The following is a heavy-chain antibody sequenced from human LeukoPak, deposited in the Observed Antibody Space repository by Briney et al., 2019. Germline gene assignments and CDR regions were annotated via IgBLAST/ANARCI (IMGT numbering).Heavy chain of an antibody. V-gene: IGHV3-53*04. CDR2: IYSNTSA. Sequence: PGGSLRLSCAASGFTISCNYMSWVRQAPGKGLQWVSVIYSNTSAYYADSVKGRFTISRHNSKNTLYLQMTSLRAEDTAVYYCARDIPVDSRESVPKPVRASWGRGTLVTVSS. D-gene: IGHD5-12*01. CDR3: ARDIPVDSRESVPKPVRAS. CDR1: GFTISCNY. J-gene: IGHJ5*01.